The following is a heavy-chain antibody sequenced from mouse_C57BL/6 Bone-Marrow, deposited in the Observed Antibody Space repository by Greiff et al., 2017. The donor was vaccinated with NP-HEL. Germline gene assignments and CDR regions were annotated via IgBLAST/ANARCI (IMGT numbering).Heavy chain of an antibody. CDR2: IDPENGDT. D-gene: IGHD2-13*01. CDR1: GFNIKDDY. CDR3: TGGDDY. V-gene: IGHV14-4*01. J-gene: IGHJ2*01. Sequence: EVQLQQSGAELVRPGASVKLSCTASGFNIKDDYMHWVKQRPEQGLEWIGWIDPENGDTEYASKFQGKATITAATAANTAYLQLSILTSEDTAVYYCTGGDDYWGQGTTLTVSS.